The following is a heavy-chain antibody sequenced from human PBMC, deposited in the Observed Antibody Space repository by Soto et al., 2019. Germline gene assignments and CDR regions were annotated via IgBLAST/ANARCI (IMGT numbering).Heavy chain of an antibody. V-gene: IGHV3-74*01. CDR1: GFTPSTYP. Sequence: GGSLRLSCAASGFTPSTYPMHLSRQSPGKGLVWVSRISADGSDTAYADSVKGRFSISRDNGRNTVYLQISSLRVHDTAVYYGLSKVPSGPWRAWGQVNLVTVSS. D-gene: IGHD6-25*01. CDR2: ISADGSDT. J-gene: IGHJ5*02. CDR3: LSKVPSGPWRA.